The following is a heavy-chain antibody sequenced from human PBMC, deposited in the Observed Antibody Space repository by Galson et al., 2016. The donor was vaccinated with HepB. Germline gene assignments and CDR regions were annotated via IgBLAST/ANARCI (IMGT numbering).Heavy chain of an antibody. D-gene: IGHD5-24*01. Sequence: SLRLSCAASGFTGFTFSSYWMHWVRQAPGKGLVWVSRISLDGSVTIYGDSVKGRFSTSRDNAKNNLFLQMNSLRAEDTAVYYCGASRDGYIDYWGQGALVTISS. V-gene: IGHV3-74*01. CDR2: ISLDGSVT. CDR3: GASRDGYIDY. CDR1: GFTGFTFSSYW. J-gene: IGHJ4*01.